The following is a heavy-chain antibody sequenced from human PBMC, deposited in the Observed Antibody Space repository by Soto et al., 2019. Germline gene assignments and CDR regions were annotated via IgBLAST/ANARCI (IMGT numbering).Heavy chain of an antibody. CDR3: AREAIVAGATTGMDV. J-gene: IGHJ6*02. CDR2: INPGYPAGRST. V-gene: IGHV1-46*01. D-gene: IGHD1-26*01. Sequence: VSVKGSSKASGYTLTTFFMHWVRQSPGQCLEWMGVINPGYPAGRSTTYAQKFQGRVTMTTDTSTSTVYMELSRLSSDDTAVYYCAREAIVAGATTGMDVWGQGTTVTVSS. CDR1: GYTLTTFF.